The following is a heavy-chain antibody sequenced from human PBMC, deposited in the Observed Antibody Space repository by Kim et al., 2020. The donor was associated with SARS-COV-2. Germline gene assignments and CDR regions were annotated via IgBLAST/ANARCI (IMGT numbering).Heavy chain of an antibody. CDR3: VKDRGYSGGFDY. CDR2: ISASGGRT. J-gene: IGHJ4*02. V-gene: IGHV3-23*01. CDR1: GFTFSSAA. Sequence: GGSLRLSCAASGFTFSSAAMNWVRQAPGKGLEWVSIISASGGRTNYADSVKGRFTVSRDKSENTLYLQMNSLRAEDTAVYYCVKDRGYSGGFDYWGQGTLVTVSS. D-gene: IGHD5-12*01.